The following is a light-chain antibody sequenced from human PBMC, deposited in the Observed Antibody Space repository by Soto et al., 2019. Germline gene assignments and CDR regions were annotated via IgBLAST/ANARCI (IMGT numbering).Light chain of an antibody. J-gene: IGKJ1*01. CDR2: DAS. Sequence: EIVLTQSPDTLSLSPGERATLSCRASQSVGNNFLAWYQQKPGQAPTLLIYDASSRAAGIPARFSGSGSGTDFTLTITSLEPEDFAFYYCHQRQRWPRTFGQGTKVDIK. CDR1: QSVGNNF. CDR3: HQRQRWPRT. V-gene: IGKV3-11*01.